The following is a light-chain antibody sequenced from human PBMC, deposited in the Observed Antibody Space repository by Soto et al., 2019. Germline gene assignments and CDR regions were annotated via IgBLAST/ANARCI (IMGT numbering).Light chain of an antibody. CDR2: GNS. V-gene: IGLV1-40*01. Sequence: QSVLTQPPSVSGAPGRRVTISCTGSSSNIGAGYDVHWYQQLPGTAPKLLIYGNSNRPSGVPDRFSGSKSGTSASLAITGLQAEDEADYYCQSYDSSLSAFVFGTGIKLTVL. CDR3: QSYDSSLSAFV. CDR1: SSNIGAGYD. J-gene: IGLJ1*01.